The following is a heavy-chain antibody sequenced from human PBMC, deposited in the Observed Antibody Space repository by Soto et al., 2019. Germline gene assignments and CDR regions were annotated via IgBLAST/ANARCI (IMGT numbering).Heavy chain of an antibody. CDR1: GFTFTTFD. D-gene: IGHD5-12*01. V-gene: IGHV3-23*01. J-gene: IGHJ4*02. CDR3: AKGAWHDY. CDR2: VRGRDGST. Sequence: EVQLLESGGGLVQPGASLRLSCAASGFTFTTFDMSWARQAPGKGLEWVSVVRGRDGSTSYADSLKGRFTISKDSSKNTLYLLMNSLRAEDTALYYCAKGAWHDYWGQGTLVTVSS.